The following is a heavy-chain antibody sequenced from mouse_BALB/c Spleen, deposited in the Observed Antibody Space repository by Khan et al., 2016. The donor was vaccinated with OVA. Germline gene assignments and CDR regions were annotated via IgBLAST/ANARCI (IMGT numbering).Heavy chain of an antibody. CDR3: ARGGAAYYRKHGGGIEY. V-gene: IGHV9-4*02. CDR2: INTHSGVP. Sequence: QIQLVQSGPELKKPGETVRISCKASGYTFTTAGIQWVQKMPGKGLKWIGWINTHSGVPKYAEDFKGRFAFSLEISVNTAYLQITNLKNEDTATCLCARGGAAYYRKHGGGIEYWGQGTSVTVSS. CDR1: GYTFTTAG. D-gene: IGHD2-12*01. J-gene: IGHJ4*01.